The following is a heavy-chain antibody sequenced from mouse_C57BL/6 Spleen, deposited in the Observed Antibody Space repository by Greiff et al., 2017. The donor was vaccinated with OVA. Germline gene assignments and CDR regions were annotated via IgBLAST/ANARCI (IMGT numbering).Heavy chain of an antibody. V-gene: IGHV1-52*01. CDR3: ASLDSSGPYYFDY. CDR2: IDPSDSET. J-gene: IGHJ2*01. CDR1: GYTFTSYW. D-gene: IGHD3-2*02. Sequence: VQLQQPGAALVRPGSSVQLSCKASGYTFTSYWMHWVKQRPIQGLEWLGNIDPSDSETHSNQKFKDKATLTVDKSSSTAYMQLSSLTSEDSAVYYCASLDSSGPYYFDYWGQGTTLTVSS.